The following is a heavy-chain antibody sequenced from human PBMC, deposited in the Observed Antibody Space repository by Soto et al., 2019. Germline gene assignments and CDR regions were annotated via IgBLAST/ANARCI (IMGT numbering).Heavy chain of an antibody. CDR2: ISYDGRNK. CDR1: GFTFSSYG. Sequence: QVQLVESGGGVVQPGRSLRLSCAASGFTFSSYGMHWVRQAPGKGLEWVAVISYDGRNKYYADSVKGRFTISRDNSKNTLYLHMHSLRAEDTAVYYCARDKDDSSGDYGYFQHWGQGTLVTVSS. V-gene: IGHV3-30*04. J-gene: IGHJ1*01. D-gene: IGHD3-22*01. CDR3: ARDKDDSSGDYGYFQH.